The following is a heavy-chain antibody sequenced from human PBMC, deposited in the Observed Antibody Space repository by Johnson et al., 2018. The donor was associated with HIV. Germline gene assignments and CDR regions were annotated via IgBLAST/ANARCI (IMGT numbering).Heavy chain of an antibody. V-gene: IGHV3-66*01. CDR3: ARAYTYGAFDI. J-gene: IGHJ3*02. Sequence: VQLVESGGGLVQPGGSLRLSCAASGFTVSTNYMSWIRQAPGTGLEWVSVIYSGDTTYYAGSVKGRFTISRDNSKNTLYLQMNSLRVDDTAIYYCARAYTYGAFDIWGQGTMVTVSS. D-gene: IGHD5-18*01. CDR2: IYSGDTT. CDR1: GFTVSTNY.